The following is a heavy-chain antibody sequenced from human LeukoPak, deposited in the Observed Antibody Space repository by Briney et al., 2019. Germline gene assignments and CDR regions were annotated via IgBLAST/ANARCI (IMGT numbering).Heavy chain of an antibody. CDR1: GFTFSSYW. J-gene: IGHJ3*01. D-gene: IGHD3-10*01. V-gene: IGHV3-74*01. Sequence: GGSLRLSCAASGFTFSSYWMHWVRQAPGKGLVWVSRINTDGRSTTYADSVKGRSTISRDNAKNTLYLQMNSLRAEDTAVYYCAKHPGDWGQGTMVTVSS. CDR2: INTDGRST. CDR3: AKHPGD.